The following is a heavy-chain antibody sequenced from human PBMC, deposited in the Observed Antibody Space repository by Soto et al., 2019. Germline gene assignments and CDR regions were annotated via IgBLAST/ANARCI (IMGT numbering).Heavy chain of an antibody. D-gene: IGHD4-17*01. CDR3: AKESMPEHYGDTLFDY. J-gene: IGHJ4*02. V-gene: IGHV3-23*01. Sequence: QLLESGGGLIQPGGSLRLSCEASGFSFRSYALSWVRQAPGKGLEWVSTFSAGGRAYYADSVKGRFTIAKDPSKNTLILQARSLRAEDTAVYYCAKESMPEHYGDTLFDYWGQGTRVTVSS. CDR2: FSAGGRA. CDR1: GFSFRSYA.